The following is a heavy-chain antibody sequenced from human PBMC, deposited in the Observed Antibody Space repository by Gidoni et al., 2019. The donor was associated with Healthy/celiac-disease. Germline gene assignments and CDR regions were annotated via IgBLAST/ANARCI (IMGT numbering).Heavy chain of an antibody. CDR2: IWYDGSNK. CDR1: GFTFRSYG. D-gene: IGHD2-8*01. J-gene: IGHJ6*02. V-gene: IGHV3-33*01. CDR3: ARERTSLRRGLLYGMDV. Sequence: QVQLVASGGGVVQPGSSLSLSCSASGFTFRSYGMHWVRQAPGKGLEWVAVIWYDGSNKYYADSVKGRFTIARDNSKNTLYLQMNSLRAEDTAVYYCARERTSLRRGLLYGMDVWGQGTTVTVSS.